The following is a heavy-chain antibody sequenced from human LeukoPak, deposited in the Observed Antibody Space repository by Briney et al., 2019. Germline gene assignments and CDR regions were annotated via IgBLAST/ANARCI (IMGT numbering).Heavy chain of an antibody. Sequence: NPSETLSLTCTVSGGSISSYYWSWIRQPPGKGLEWIGYIYYSGSTNYNPSLKSRVTISVDTSKNQFSLKLSSVTAADTAVYYCARPLVVGVRGVINPFGYWGQGTLVTVSS. CDR2: IYYSGST. V-gene: IGHV4-59*08. CDR1: GGSISSYY. J-gene: IGHJ4*02. CDR3: ARPLVVGVRGVINPFGY. D-gene: IGHD3-10*01.